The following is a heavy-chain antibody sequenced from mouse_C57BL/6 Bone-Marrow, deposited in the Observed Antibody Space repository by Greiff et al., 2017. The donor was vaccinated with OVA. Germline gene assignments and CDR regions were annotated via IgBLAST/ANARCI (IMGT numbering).Heavy chain of an antibody. CDR2: IYPGDGDT. CDR1: GYAFSSSW. V-gene: IGHV1-82*01. Sequence: VQLQQSGPELVKPGASVKISCKASGYAFSSSWMNWVKQRPGKGLGWIGRIYPGDGDTNYNGKFKGKATLTADKSSSTAYMQLSSLTSEDCAIYVGASGTTGVATRGFAYWGQGTLVTVSA. CDR3: ASGTTGVATRGFAY. J-gene: IGHJ3*01. D-gene: IGHD1-1*01.